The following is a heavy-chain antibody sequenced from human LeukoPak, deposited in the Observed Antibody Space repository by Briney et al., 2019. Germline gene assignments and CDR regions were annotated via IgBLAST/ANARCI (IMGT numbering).Heavy chain of an antibody. CDR3: ARESLLREPGFRLPAPAAFDI. D-gene: IGHD1-26*01. V-gene: IGHV4-59*01. J-gene: IGHJ3*02. Sequence: SETLSLXRTVSGGSISSYYWSWIRQPPGKGLEWIGYIYYSRSTNYNPSLKSRVTISVDTSKNQFSLKLSSVTAADPAVYYCARESLLREPGFRLPAPAAFDIWGQGTMVTVSS. CDR2: IYYSRST. CDR1: GGSISSYY.